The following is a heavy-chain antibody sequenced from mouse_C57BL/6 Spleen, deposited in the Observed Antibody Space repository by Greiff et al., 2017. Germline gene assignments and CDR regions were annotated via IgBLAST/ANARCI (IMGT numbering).Heavy chain of an antibody. CDR1: GFNIKDDY. Sequence: EVKLVESGAELVRPGASVKLSCTASGFNIKDDYMPWVKQRPEQGLEWIGWIDPENGDTESASKFQGKATITADTSSNTAYLQLSSLTSEDTAVYYCTTPGYFDVWGTGTTVTVSS. CDR3: TTPGYFDV. J-gene: IGHJ1*03. CDR2: IDPENGDT. V-gene: IGHV14-4*01.